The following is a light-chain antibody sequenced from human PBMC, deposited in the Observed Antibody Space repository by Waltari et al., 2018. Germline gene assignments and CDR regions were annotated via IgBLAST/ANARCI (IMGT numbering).Light chain of an antibody. J-gene: IGKJ5*01. Sequence: DIQLTQSPSFLSASVGDRVTITCRASQGLTSSFAWYQQKPGNAPKLLIYGASTLQSGVPSRFSGSGSGTEFTLTISSLQPEDSATYYCQQLNSYPITFGQGTRVESK. CDR2: GAS. CDR3: QQLNSYPIT. V-gene: IGKV1-9*01. CDR1: QGLTSS.